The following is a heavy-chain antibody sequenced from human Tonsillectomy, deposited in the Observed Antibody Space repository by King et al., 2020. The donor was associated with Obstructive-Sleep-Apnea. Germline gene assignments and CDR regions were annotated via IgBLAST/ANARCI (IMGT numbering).Heavy chain of an antibody. D-gene: IGHD2-8*01. V-gene: IGHV4-34*01. J-gene: IGHJ5*02. CDR3: ARAPTHIVLMVYAIKGHWFDP. CDR1: GGSFSGYY. Sequence: VQLQQWGAGLLKPSETLSLTCAVYGGSFSGYYWSWIRQPPGKGLEWIGEINHSGSTNYNPSLKSRVTISVDTSKNQFSLKLSSVTAADTAVYYCARAPTHIVLMVYAIKGHWFDPWGQGTLVTVSS. CDR2: INHSGST.